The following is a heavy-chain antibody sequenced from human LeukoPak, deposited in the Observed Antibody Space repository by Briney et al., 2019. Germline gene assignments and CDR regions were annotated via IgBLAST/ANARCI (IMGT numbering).Heavy chain of an antibody. J-gene: IGHJ4*02. CDR1: GGSISSSSYY. CDR2: IYYSGST. CDR3: ARQGSSSSGSYFDY. D-gene: IGHD6-6*01. Sequence: SSETLSLTCTVSGGSISSSSYYWGWIRQPPGKGREWIGSIYYSGSTYYNPSLKSRFTISVDTTKNQFSLKLSSVTAADTAVYYCARQGSSSSGSYFDYWGQGTLVTVSS. V-gene: IGHV4-39*01.